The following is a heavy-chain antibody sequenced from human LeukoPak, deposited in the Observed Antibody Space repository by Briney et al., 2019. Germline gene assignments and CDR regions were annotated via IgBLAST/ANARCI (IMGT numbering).Heavy chain of an antibody. CDR3: ATGRVKYGSEF. CDR1: GGSISSGGYY. J-gene: IGHJ4*02. V-gene: IGHV4-31*03. D-gene: IGHD3-10*01. CDR2: IYYSGST. Sequence: PSETLSLTCTVSGGSISSGGYYWSWIRQHPGKGLEWIGYIYYSGSTYYNPSLKSRVTISVDTSKNQFSLKLSSVTAADTAVYYCATGRVKYGSEFWGQGTLVTVSS.